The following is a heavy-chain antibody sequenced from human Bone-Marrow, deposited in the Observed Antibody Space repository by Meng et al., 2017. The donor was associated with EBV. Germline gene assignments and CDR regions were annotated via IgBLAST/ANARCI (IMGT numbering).Heavy chain of an antibody. CDR3: ASESGRGFTPNY. Sequence: QVQWLQSGSEVKKPGSSVKVSCRTSGGTFRSDAVSWVRQAPGQGLEWMGGLIPMVGAPHYAQKFQGRVTIIADEFTSTHSMELNSLRSEDTAMYYCASESGRGFTPNYWGQGTLVTVSS. CDR1: GGTFRSDA. CDR2: LIPMVGAP. D-gene: IGHD3-10*01. V-gene: IGHV1-69*01. J-gene: IGHJ4*02.